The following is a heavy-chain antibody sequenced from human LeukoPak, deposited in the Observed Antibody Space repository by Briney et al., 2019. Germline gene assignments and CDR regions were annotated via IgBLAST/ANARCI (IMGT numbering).Heavy chain of an antibody. D-gene: IGHD2-2*01. CDR1: GGSISSYY. CDR3: ARGPVVPAAIDWFDP. CDR2: IYYGGST. V-gene: IGHV4-59*01. Sequence: PSETLSLTCTVSGGSISSYYWSWIRQPLGKGLEWIGYIYYGGSTDYNPSLKSRVTISVDTSKNQFSLKLSSVTAADTAVYYCARGPVVPAAIDWFDPWGQGTLVTVSS. J-gene: IGHJ5*02.